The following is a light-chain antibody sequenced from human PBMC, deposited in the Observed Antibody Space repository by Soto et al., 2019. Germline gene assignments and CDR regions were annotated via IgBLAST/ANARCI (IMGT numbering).Light chain of an antibody. CDR1: SSDIGGYNY. V-gene: IGLV2-14*01. Sequence: QSVLTQPASVSGSPGQSITISCTGTSSDIGGYNYVSWYQQHPGKAPKLMIYEVSKRPSGVSNRFSASKSGSTASLTISGLQAEDEADYYCSSYTDSSTLSVFGTGTKVTVL. CDR3: SSYTDSSTLSV. J-gene: IGLJ1*01. CDR2: EVS.